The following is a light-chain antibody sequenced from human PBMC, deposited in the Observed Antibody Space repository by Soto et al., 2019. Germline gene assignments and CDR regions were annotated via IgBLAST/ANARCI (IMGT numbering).Light chain of an antibody. CDR3: QQYNIFPWT. Sequence: DIQMTQSPSTXSASVGDRVTITXGASQSISSWLAWYQQKPGKAPKLLIYDASSLASGVPSRFSGSGSGTECTLTISSLQPDDFATYYCQQYNIFPWTFGQGTKVDI. CDR1: QSISSW. J-gene: IGKJ1*01. CDR2: DAS. V-gene: IGKV1-5*01.